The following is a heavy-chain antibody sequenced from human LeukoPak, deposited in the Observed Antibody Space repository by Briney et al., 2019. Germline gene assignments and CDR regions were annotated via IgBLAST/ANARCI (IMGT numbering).Heavy chain of an antibody. V-gene: IGHV1-2*02. CDR1: GYTFTGYY. J-gene: IGHJ4*02. D-gene: IGHD5-12*01. Sequence: ASVKVSCKASGYTFTGYYMHWVRQAPGQGLEWMGWINPNSGGTNYAQKFQGRVTMTRDTSISTAYMELSRLRSDDTAVYYCATPAKYGGYPYYFDYWGQGTLVTVSS. CDR2: INPNSGGT. CDR3: ATPAKYGGYPYYFDY.